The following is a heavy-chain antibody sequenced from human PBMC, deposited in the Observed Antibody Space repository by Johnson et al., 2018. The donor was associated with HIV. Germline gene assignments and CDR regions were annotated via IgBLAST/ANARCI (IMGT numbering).Heavy chain of an antibody. V-gene: IGHV3-11*04. CDR1: GFSFSDYY. D-gene: IGHD3-10*01. CDR3: ARDTKSGSYLEGTGAFDI. CDR2: ISSIGSTI. J-gene: IGHJ3*02. Sequence: QVQLVESGGGLVKPGGSLRLSCAASGFSFSDYYMSWIRQAPGKGLEWVSYISSIGSTIYYADSVKGRFTISRDNAKNSLYLQMNSLRAEDTAVYYCARDTKSGSYLEGTGAFDIWGQGTMVTVSS.